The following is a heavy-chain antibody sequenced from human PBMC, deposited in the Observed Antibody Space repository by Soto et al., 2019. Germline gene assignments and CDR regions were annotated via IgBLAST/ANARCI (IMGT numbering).Heavy chain of an antibody. CDR2: IYYSGST. V-gene: IGHV4-30-4*01. CDR1: GGSISSGDYY. J-gene: IGHJ4*02. D-gene: IGHD3-22*01. Sequence: SGTLSLTCTVSGGSISSGDYYWSWIRQPPGKGLEWIGYIYYSGSTYYNPSLKSRVTISVDTSKNQFSLKLSSVTAADTAVYYCARGYYYDSSGYYYFYFDYWGQGTLVTVSS. CDR3: ARGYYYDSSGYYYFYFDY.